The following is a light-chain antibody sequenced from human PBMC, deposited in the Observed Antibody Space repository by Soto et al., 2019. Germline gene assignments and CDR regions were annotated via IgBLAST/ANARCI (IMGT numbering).Light chain of an antibody. CDR2: WAS. V-gene: IGKV4-1*01. CDR3: QQYYSAPLT. Sequence: DIVMTQSPDSLAVSLGERATINCKSSQSILYSSNNKNYLAWYQQKPGQPPKLLIYWASTRESGVPDRFDGSGSGTAFTLTISSLQAEDVAAYYCQQYYSAPLTFGQGTKVEIK. J-gene: IGKJ1*01. CDR1: QSILYSSNNKNY.